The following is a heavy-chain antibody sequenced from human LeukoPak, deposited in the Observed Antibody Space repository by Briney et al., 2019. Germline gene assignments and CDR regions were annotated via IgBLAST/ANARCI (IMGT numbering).Heavy chain of an antibody. D-gene: IGHD6-13*01. CDR2: ISYDGGNK. J-gene: IGHJ6*02. CDR1: GYTFNNYG. V-gene: IGHV3-30*18. Sequence: GGSLRLSCATSGYTFNNYGMRWVRHAPDEGLEWVAVISYDGGNKYYADSVRGRFTISRDNSKNTRYLQMNSLRAEDTAVYYCAKGIAAAGPRAYYYGMDVGGQGTTVTVSS. CDR3: AKGIAAAGPRAYYYGMDV.